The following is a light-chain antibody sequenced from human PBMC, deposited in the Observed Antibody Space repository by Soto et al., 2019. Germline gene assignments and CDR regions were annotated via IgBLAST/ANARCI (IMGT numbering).Light chain of an antibody. CDR1: QSVSSSF. J-gene: IGKJ1*01. Sequence: EIVLTQSPGTLSLSPGGRATLSCRPSQSVSSSFLAWYQQKPGQAPRLLIYGASTRATGIPDRVSGSGSGTDFTLTISRLEPEDFAVYYCQQYGSSPWTFDQGTKVEIK. CDR3: QQYGSSPWT. CDR2: GAS. V-gene: IGKV3-20*01.